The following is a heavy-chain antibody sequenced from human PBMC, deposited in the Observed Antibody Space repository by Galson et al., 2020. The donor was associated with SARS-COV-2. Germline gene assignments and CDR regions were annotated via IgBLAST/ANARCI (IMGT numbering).Heavy chain of an antibody. J-gene: IGHJ4*02. Sequence: GGSLRLSCADSGFTFTSYWMSWVRHAPGKGLEWVANIKHDGSEKHFLESVRGRFTISRDNAKNSLFLQMNTLRAEDTAVYYCARDRRDCSAGSCYDATFEHWGQGTLVTVSS. D-gene: IGHD2-15*01. V-gene: IGHV3-7*01. CDR3: ARDRRDCSAGSCYDATFEH. CDR2: IKHDGSEK. CDR1: GFTFTSYW.